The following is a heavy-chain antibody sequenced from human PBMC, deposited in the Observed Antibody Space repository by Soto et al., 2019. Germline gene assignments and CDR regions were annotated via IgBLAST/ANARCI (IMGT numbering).Heavy chain of an antibody. V-gene: IGHV1-18*01. Sequence: GASMKVSCKASGYTFTSYGISWVRQAPGQGLEWMGWISAYNGKTTYAEKFQGRVTMTTDASTSTAYMELRSLRSDDTAVYYCARDPHEYWTSYWFDPWGQGTLVTV. CDR2: ISAYNGKT. CDR3: ARDPHEYWTSYWFDP. D-gene: IGHD3-3*01. J-gene: IGHJ5*02. CDR1: GYTFTSYG.